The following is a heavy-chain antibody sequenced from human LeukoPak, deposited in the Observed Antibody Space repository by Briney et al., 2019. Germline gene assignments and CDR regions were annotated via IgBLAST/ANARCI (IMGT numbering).Heavy chain of an antibody. CDR1: GFNFTSYS. V-gene: IGHV3-21*01. CDR3: AIGRYHYS. D-gene: IGHD5-12*01. J-gene: IGHJ4*02. Sequence: PGGSLCLSCAASGFNFTSYSMNWLRQAPGKGLEWVSSISASSNYIYYADSLKGRFTISRDNTRNSLYLQMNSLRAEDTAVYYWAIGRYHYSWGRGTLVTVSS. CDR2: ISASSNYI.